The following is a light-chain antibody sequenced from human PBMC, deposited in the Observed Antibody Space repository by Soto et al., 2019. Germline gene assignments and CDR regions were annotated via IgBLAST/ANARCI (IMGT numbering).Light chain of an antibody. Sequence: DIQMTQSPSTVSAYVGDSVTITCRASQSITTWLAWYQQRPGKAPKLLIYDVSSLQSGVPSRFSGSGSGTEFTLTISSLQPDDFATYYCQHSKMYSPWTFGQGTKVDIK. CDR2: DVS. V-gene: IGKV1-5*01. CDR3: QHSKMYSPWT. J-gene: IGKJ1*01. CDR1: QSITTW.